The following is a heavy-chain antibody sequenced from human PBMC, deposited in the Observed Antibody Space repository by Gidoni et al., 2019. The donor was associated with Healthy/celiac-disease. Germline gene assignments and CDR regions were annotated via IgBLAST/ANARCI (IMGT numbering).Heavy chain of an antibody. CDR1: GFTFSSYS. V-gene: IGHV3-21*01. D-gene: IGHD5-12*01. Sequence: VQLVETGGGLVKPGVSLRLSRAASGFTFSSYSMNWVRQAPGKGLECVSSISSSSSYIYYADSVKGRFTISRDNAKNSLYLQMNSLRAEDTAVYYCARDGAGYRHFDYWGQGTLVTVSS. CDR3: ARDGAGYRHFDY. CDR2: ISSSSSYI. J-gene: IGHJ4*02.